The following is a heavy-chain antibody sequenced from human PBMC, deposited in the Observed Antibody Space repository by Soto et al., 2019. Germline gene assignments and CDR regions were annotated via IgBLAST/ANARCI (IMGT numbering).Heavy chain of an antibody. CDR1: GFTFSSYG. CDR2: ISDDGSNK. J-gene: IGHJ6*02. Sequence: QVQLVESGGGVVQPGRSLRLSCAASGFTFSSYGMHWVRQAPGKGLEWVAVISDDGSNKYYADSVKGRFTISRDNSKNTLYLQMNSLRAEDTAVYYCAKVGGYYDILTGYFVGYYYYGMEVWGQGTTVTVSS. CDR3: AKVGGYYDILTGYFVGYYYYGMEV. V-gene: IGHV3-30*18. D-gene: IGHD3-9*01.